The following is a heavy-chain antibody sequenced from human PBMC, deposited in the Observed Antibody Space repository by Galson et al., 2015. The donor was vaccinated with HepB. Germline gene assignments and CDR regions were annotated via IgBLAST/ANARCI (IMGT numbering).Heavy chain of an antibody. CDR2: TYCRSKCYN. CDR3: SRDPLTNYDVLTGHYSTAGFDC. CDR1: GDSVSSNTAA. J-gene: IGHJ4*02. V-gene: IGHV6-1*01. Sequence: CAISGDSVSSNTAAWHWIRQAPSRGLEWLGRTYCRSKCYNDYALSVKRRITINADTSKTQFFLQLNSVTPEDTAVYYCSRDPLTNYDVLTGHYSTAGFDCWGQGSLVTVSS. D-gene: IGHD3-9*01.